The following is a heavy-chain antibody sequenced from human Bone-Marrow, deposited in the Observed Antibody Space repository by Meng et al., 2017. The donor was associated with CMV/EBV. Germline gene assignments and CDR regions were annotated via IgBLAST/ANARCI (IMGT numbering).Heavy chain of an antibody. CDR3: TRGGGGYDY. V-gene: IGHV3-48*03. CDR1: GFSFSSYE. D-gene: IGHD3-10*01. CDR2: ISRSGSTM. J-gene: IGHJ4*02. Sequence: GGSLRLSCAASGFSFSSYEMNWVRQAPGRGLEWVSYISRSGSTMYYADSVKGRFTISRDKAKTSLYLQMNSLRAEDTVVYYCTRGGGGYDYWGQGTLVTVSS.